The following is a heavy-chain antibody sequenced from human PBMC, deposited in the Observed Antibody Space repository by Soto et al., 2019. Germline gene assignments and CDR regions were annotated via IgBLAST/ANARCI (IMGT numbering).Heavy chain of an antibody. Sequence: QVQLHESGPGLVKPSETLSLTCNVSNTSISYDYWAWIRQAPGTGLEWIGFSHYSGNSADNPSLKTRVSMSVATSKKQVFLKLTSVTAADTAVYYCVNYRVHWALQYWGQGTLVTVSS. CDR2: SHYSGNS. D-gene: IGHD3-16*02. V-gene: IGHV4-59*01. J-gene: IGHJ1*01. CDR3: VNYRVHWALQY. CDR1: NTSISYDY.